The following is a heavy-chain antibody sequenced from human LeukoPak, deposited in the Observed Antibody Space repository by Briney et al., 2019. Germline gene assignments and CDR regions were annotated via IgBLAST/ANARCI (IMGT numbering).Heavy chain of an antibody. CDR3: VKFRGIQHYNYHMDV. CDR2: LNGSGGNT. D-gene: IGHD3-10*01. CDR1: GFTFSSYA. J-gene: IGHJ6*03. V-gene: IGHV3-23*01. Sequence: PGGSLRLSCAASGFTFSSYAMSWVRQAPGKGLEWVSGLNGSGGNTYYADSVKDRFTITRDNSKNTLSLQMNSLRAEDAAVYYCVKFRGIQHYNYHMDVWGKGTTVTVSS.